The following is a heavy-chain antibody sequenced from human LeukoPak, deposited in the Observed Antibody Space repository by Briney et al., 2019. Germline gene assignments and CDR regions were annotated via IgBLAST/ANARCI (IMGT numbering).Heavy chain of an antibody. CDR3: ARGLVGEDYYYYYYMDV. V-gene: IGHV3-11*04. Sequence: GGSLRLSSAASGFTFSDYYMSWIRQAPGKGLEWASYISSSGSTLYYAHSVKGRFTISRDNAKNSLYLQMNSLRAEDTAVYYCARGLVGEDYYYYYYMDVWGKGTTVTVSS. CDR1: GFTFSDYY. D-gene: IGHD3-10*01. CDR2: ISSSGSTL. J-gene: IGHJ6*03.